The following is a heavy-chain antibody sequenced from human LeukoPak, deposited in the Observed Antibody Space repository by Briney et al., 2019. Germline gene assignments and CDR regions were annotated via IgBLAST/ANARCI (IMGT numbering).Heavy chain of an antibody. CDR1: GGSFSGYY. CDR3: ARGAQYYDILTGYYRSYWYFDL. Sequence: SETLSLTCAVYGGSFSGYYWGWIRQPPGKGLEWIGEIDHSGSTNYNPSLKSRVTISVDTSKNQFSLKLSSVTAADTAVYYCARGAQYYDILTGYYRSYWYFDLWGRGTLVTVSS. J-gene: IGHJ2*01. CDR2: IDHSGST. V-gene: IGHV4-34*01. D-gene: IGHD3-9*01.